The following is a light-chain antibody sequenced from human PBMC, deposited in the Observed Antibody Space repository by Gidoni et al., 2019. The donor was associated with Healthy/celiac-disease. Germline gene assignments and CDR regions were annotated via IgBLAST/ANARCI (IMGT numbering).Light chain of an antibody. V-gene: IGLV2-8*01. CDR1: SSDVGCYNY. Sequence: QSALTQPPSASGSPGQSVTISCTGTSSDVGCYNYVSWYQQHPGNAPKLMIYEVSKRPSAVPDRFSGSKSGNTASLTVSGLQAEDEADYYCSSYAGSNNFDVVFGGGTKLTVL. CDR2: EVS. CDR3: SSYAGSNNFDVV. J-gene: IGLJ2*01.